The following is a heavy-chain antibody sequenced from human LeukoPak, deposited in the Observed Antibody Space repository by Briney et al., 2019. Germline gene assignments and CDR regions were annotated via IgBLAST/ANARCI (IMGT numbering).Heavy chain of an antibody. J-gene: IGHJ5*02. CDR2: TYYRSKWYN. D-gene: IGHD6-13*01. CDR3: ARTGQQLVHNWFDP. V-gene: IGHV6-1*01. CDR1: GDSFSSNSAA. Sequence: SQTLSLTCAISGDSFSSNSAAWNWIRQSPSRGLEWLGRTYYRSKWYNDYAVSVKSRITINPDTSKNQFSLQLNSVTPEDTAVYYCARTGQQLVHNWFDPWGQGTLVTVSS.